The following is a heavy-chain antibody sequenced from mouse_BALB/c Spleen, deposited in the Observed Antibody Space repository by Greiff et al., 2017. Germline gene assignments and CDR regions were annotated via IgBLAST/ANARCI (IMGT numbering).Heavy chain of an antibody. CDR2: IYPYNGGT. Sequence: DVKLQESGPELVKPGASVKISCKASGYTFTDYNMHWVKQSHGKSLEWIGYIYPYNGGTGYNQKFKSKATLTVDNSSSTAYMELRSLTSEDSAVYYCARGDTTATAWFAYWGQGTLVTVSA. J-gene: IGHJ3*01. D-gene: IGHD1-2*01. V-gene: IGHV1S29*02. CDR3: ARGDTTATAWFAY. CDR1: GYTFTDYN.